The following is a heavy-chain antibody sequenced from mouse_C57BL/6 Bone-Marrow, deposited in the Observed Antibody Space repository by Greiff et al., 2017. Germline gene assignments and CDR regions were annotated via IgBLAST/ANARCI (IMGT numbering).Heavy chain of an antibody. CDR3: TPLFDY. CDR2: IDPSDSYT. J-gene: IGHJ2*01. CDR1: GYTFTSYW. Sequence: QVQLQQPGAELVRPGTSVKLSCTASGYTFTSYWMHWVKQRPGQGLEWIGVIDPSDSYTNYNQKFKGKATLTVDTSSSTAYMQLSSLTSEDSAVYYCTPLFDYWGQGTTLTVSS. V-gene: IGHV1-59*01.